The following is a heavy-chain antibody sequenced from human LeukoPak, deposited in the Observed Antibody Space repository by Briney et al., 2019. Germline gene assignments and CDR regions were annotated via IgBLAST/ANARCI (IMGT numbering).Heavy chain of an antibody. CDR1: GFTFSSYA. CDR3: ASRLIS. D-gene: IGHD3-22*01. CDR2: ITGSGGGT. J-gene: IGHJ5*02. Sequence: GGSLRLSCAASGFTFSSYAMSWVRQSPGKGLEWVSAITGSGGGTYYADSVKGRFTISRDNAKNSLYLQMNSLRAEDTAVYHCASRLISWGQGTLVTVSS. V-gene: IGHV3-23*01.